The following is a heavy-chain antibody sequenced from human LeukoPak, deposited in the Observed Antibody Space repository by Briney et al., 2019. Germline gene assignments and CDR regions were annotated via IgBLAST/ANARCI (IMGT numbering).Heavy chain of an antibody. CDR2: IYYSGDT. V-gene: IGHV4-39*01. D-gene: IGHD4-11*01. J-gene: IGHJ6*03. CDR3: ATGSMTTRYYYYFHMDV. CDR1: GGSINSTRYY. Sequence: SETLSLTCTVSGGSINSTRYYWGWIRQPPGKGPEWIGSIYYSGDTHYNPSLRSRVTISVDTPKNQFSLRMHSMTAADTSFYYCATGSMTTRYYYYFHMDVWGPGTTVTVSS.